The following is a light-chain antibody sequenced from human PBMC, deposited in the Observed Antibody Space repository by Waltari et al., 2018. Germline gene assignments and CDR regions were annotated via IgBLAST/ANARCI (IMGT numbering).Light chain of an antibody. CDR1: QGISSY. Sequence: AIRMTQSPSSLSASTGDRVTITCRASQGISSYLSLYKQKPGKAPKLLIYAASTLQSGVPSRFSGSGSGTDFTLTISCLQSEDFATYYCQQYYSYPWTFGQGTKVEIK. J-gene: IGKJ1*01. CDR2: AAS. CDR3: QQYYSYPWT. V-gene: IGKV1-8*01.